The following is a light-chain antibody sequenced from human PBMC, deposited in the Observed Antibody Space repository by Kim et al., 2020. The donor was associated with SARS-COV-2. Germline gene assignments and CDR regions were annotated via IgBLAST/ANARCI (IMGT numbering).Light chain of an antibody. CDR2: AAS. CDR3: QQSNSTPLT. CDR1: QSISTN. J-gene: IGKJ4*01. V-gene: IGKV1-39*01. Sequence: SATVDNKVTITCPSNQSISTNLNWYQQKSGKAPKLLIYAASSLKGGVPSRFSGSGSGTDFTLTISSLQPEDSATYYCQQSNSTPLTFGGGTKLEIK.